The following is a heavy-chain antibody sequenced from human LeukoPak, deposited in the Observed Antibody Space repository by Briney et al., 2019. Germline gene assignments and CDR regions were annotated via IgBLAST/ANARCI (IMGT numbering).Heavy chain of an antibody. J-gene: IGHJ6*03. CDR2: IYYSGST. Sequence: KSSQTLSLTCTVSGGSISSGDYYWSWIRQPPGKGLEWIGYIYYSGSTYYNPSLKSRVTISVDTSKNQFSLKVTSVTAADTAVYYCARSLYQLLDYMDVWGKGTTVTVSS. V-gene: IGHV4-30-4*08. D-gene: IGHD2-2*01. CDR1: GGSISSGDYY. CDR3: ARSLYQLLDYMDV.